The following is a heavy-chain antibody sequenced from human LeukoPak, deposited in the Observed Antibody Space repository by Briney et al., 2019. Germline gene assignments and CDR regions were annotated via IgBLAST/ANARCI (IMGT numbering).Heavy chain of an antibody. Sequence: PSETLSLTCAVYGGSFSGYFWTWIRQPPGKGLEWIGEINHSGSTNYNPSLKSRVTISVDTSKNQFSLKLTSVTAADTAVYYCARGVGFVKIDYWGQETLVTVSP. CDR2: INHSGST. J-gene: IGHJ4*02. CDR3: ARGVGFVKIDY. V-gene: IGHV4-34*01. CDR1: GGSFSGYF. D-gene: IGHD3-10*01.